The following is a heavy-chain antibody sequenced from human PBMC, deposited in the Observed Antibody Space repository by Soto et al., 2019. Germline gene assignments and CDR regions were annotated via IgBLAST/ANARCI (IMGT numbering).Heavy chain of an antibody. CDR3: ARDHAGTTRYYYGMDV. D-gene: IGHD1-1*01. CDR1: GYTFTSYS. J-gene: IGHJ6*02. Sequence: SVKVSCKASGYTFTSYSISWVRQAPGQGLEWMGWISAYNGNTNYAQKLQGRVTMTTDTSTSTAYMELRSLRSDDTAVYYCARDHAGTTRYYYGMDVWGQGTTVTVSS. V-gene: IGHV1-18*04. CDR2: ISAYNGNT.